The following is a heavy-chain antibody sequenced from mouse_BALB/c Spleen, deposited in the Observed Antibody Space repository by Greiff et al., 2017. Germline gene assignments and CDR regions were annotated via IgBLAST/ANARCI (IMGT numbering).Heavy chain of an antibody. CDR2: ISSGGSYT. V-gene: IGHV5-6*01. D-gene: IGHD2-3*01. CDR3: ARYDGYYFDD. J-gene: IGHJ2*01. Sequence: EVKLVESGGDLVKPGGSLKLSCAASGFTFSSYGMSWVRQTPDKRLEWVATISSGGSYTYYPDSVKGRFTISRDNAKNTLYLQMSSLKSEDTAMYYCARYDGYYFDDWGKGTTLTVSS. CDR1: GFTFSSYG.